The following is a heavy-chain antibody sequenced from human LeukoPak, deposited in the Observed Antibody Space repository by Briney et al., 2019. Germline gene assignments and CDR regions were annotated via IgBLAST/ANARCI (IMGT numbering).Heavy chain of an antibody. CDR2: IYHSGST. CDR1: GGSISSGGYS. J-gene: IGHJ4*02. CDR3: ARGDSSGYYYAHLDY. Sequence: SETLSLTCAVSGGSISSGGYSWSWIRQPPGRGLEWIGYIYHSGSTYYNPSLKSRVTISVDRSKNQFSLKLSSVTAADTAVYYCARGDSSGYYYAHLDYWGQGTLVTVSS. V-gene: IGHV4-30-2*01. D-gene: IGHD3-22*01.